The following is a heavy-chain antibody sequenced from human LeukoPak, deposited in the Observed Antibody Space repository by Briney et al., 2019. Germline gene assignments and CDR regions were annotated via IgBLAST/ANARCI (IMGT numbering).Heavy chain of an antibody. CDR2: ALYDGSNK. CDR1: GFTFRNYG. CDR3: AKGDSSGAFDY. J-gene: IGHJ4*02. D-gene: IGHD2-21*01. V-gene: IGHV3-30*18. Sequence: GGSLRLSCQASGFTFRNYGMHWVRQAPGKGLEWVAVALYDGSNKYYADSVKGRFTISRDQSKNTLSLQMNSLRTEDTAVYYCAKGDSSGAFDYWGQGTLVTVSS.